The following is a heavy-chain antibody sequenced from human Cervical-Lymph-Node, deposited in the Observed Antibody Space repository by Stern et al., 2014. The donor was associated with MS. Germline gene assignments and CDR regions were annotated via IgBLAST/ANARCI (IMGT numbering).Heavy chain of an antibody. CDR1: GYTFSSYY. CDR3: ASDTAMVTLRTVYY. CDR2: INPSDKST. J-gene: IGHJ6*01. V-gene: IGHV1-46*03. D-gene: IGHD5-18*01. Sequence: HVQLVQSGAAVKRPGAAVTISCEASGYTFSSYYLHWVRQAPGQVLEWMVIINPSDKSTIFAQRFQCRVTMTSDTSTSTVYMELSSLRSEDTAVYYCASDTAMVTLRTVYY.